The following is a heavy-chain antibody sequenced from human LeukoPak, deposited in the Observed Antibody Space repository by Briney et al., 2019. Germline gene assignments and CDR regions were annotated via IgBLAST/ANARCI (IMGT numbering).Heavy chain of an antibody. V-gene: IGHV1-69*01. J-gene: IGHJ5*02. CDR2: IIPIFGTA. D-gene: IGHD2-2*01. CDR1: GGTFSSYA. CDR3: ARWGRGCSSTSCYKDTWFDP. Sequence: ASVKVFCKASGGTFSSYAISWVRQAPGQGLEWMGGIIPIFGTANYAQKFQGRVTITADESTSTAYMELSSLRSEDTAVYYCARWGRGCSSTSCYKDTWFDPWGQGTLVTVSS.